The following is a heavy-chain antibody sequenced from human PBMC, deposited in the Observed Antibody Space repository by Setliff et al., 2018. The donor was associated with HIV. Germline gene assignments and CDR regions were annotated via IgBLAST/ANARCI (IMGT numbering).Heavy chain of an antibody. J-gene: IGHJ4*02. Sequence: SGGSLRLSCAASGFTFSSSWMTWVRQAPGRGLEYVAGMNRDGREKLYADSVKGRFSISRDNAKNSLYLQMSSLRTEDTAVYYCARDVSWRVRTYIDYWGQGAPVTVSS. CDR2: MNRDGREK. D-gene: IGHD3-3*01. CDR1: GFTFSSSW. CDR3: ARDVSWRVRTYIDY. V-gene: IGHV3-7*05.